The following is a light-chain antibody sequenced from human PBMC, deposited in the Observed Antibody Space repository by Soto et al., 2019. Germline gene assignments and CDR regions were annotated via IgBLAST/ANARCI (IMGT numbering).Light chain of an antibody. CDR1: SGHSSYA. Sequence: QLVLTQSPSASASLGASVKLTCTLSSGHSSYAIAWHQQQPEKGPRFLMKLNNDGSHYKGDGIPDRFSGFSSGAERYLTISSLQSEDEADYFCQTWGTGIVVFGGGTKLTVL. CDR3: QTWGTGIVV. V-gene: IGLV4-69*01. J-gene: IGLJ2*01. CDR2: LNNDGSH.